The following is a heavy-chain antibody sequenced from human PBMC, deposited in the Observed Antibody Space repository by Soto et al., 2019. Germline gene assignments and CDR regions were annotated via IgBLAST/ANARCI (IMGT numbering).Heavy chain of an antibody. Sequence: QVQLVESGGGVVQPGRSLRLSCAASEFSFNSYGMHWVRQAPGKGLEWVAVIWYDGSNKYYADSVKGRFIISRDNSKNTLYLQMNSLIAEDTAVYYCARDTTGAFDIWGQGTMVTVSS. CDR3: ARDTTGAFDI. D-gene: IGHD3-9*01. CDR2: IWYDGSNK. CDR1: EFSFNSYG. V-gene: IGHV3-33*01. J-gene: IGHJ3*02.